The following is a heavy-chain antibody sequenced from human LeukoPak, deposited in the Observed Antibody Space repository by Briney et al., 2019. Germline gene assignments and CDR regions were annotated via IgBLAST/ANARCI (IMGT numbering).Heavy chain of an antibody. Sequence: PSETLSLPCSVSGTSISRYYWSWFRQTAGNGLEWLGRIYTSGTTNYTPSLKSRVIMSVDTSKNQFSLNLNSMTAADTAVYYCARDGDGVMWSIDPWGQGIVVSVSS. V-gene: IGHV4-4*07. D-gene: IGHD2-8*01. CDR1: GTSISRYY. CDR2: IYTSGTT. J-gene: IGHJ5*02. CDR3: ARDGDGVMWSIDP.